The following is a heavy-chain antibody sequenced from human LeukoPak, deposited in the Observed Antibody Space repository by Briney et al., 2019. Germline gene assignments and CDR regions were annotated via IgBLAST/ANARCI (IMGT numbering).Heavy chain of an antibody. D-gene: IGHD5-12*01. Sequence: GGSLRLSCAASGFTFSNYWVTWVRQAPGKGLEWVANIRQDGSEKYYVDAVKGRFTISRDNAKDSLYLQMNSLRAEDTAVYYCARTDIVATAIDYWGQGTLVTVSS. CDR3: ARTDIVATAIDY. CDR1: GFTFSNYW. CDR2: IRQDGSEK. V-gene: IGHV3-7*01. J-gene: IGHJ4*02.